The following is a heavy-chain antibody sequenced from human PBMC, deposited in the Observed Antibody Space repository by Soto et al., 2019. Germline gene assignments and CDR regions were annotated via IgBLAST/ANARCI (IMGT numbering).Heavy chain of an antibody. V-gene: IGHV3-33*01. D-gene: IGHD1-26*01. CDR2: IWYDGSNK. J-gene: IGHJ6*02. Sequence: QVQLVESGGGVVQPGRSLRLSCAASGFTFSSYGMHWVRQAPGKGLEWVAVIWYDGSNKYYADSVKGRFTISRDNSKNTLYLQMNSPRAEDTAVYYCARDVYSGSYSYYYYGMDVWGQGTTVTVSS. CDR1: GFTFSSYG. CDR3: ARDVYSGSYSYYYYGMDV.